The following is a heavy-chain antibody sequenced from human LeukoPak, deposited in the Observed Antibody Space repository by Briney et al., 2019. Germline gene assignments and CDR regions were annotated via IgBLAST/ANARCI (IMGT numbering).Heavy chain of an antibody. CDR1: GFSLSTRGVG. V-gene: IGHV2-5*02. CDR3: ALNWNNRYFDY. J-gene: IGHJ4*02. Sequence: SGPTLVKPTQTLTLTCTFSGFSLSTRGVGVGWIRQPPGKALEWLALIYWDDDKRYSPSLKRRLTITKDTSKNQVVLTMTNMDPVDTATYYCALNWNNRYFDYWGQGTLVTVSS. D-gene: IGHD1/OR15-1a*01. CDR2: IYWDDDK.